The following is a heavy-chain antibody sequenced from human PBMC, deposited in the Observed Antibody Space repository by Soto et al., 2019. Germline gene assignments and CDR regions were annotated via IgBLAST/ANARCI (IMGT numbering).Heavy chain of an antibody. CDR3: AKLRMVGATLDAFDI. CDR1: GFTFSSYG. CDR2: ISYDGSNK. Sequence: PGGSLRLSCAASGFTFSSYGMHWVRQPPGKGLEWVAVISYDGSNKYYADCVKGRFTISRDNSKNTLYLQMNSLRAEDTAVYYCAKLRMVGATLDAFDIWGQGTMVTVSS. V-gene: IGHV3-30*18. D-gene: IGHD1-26*01. J-gene: IGHJ3*02.